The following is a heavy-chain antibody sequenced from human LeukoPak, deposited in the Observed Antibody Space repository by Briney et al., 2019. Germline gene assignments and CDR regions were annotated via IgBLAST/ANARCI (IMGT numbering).Heavy chain of an antibody. CDR3: AMLAGTALDY. Sequence: GGSLRLSCVVSGVTVSSDYMSWVRQAPGEGLEWVSILYSGGSTFYADSVKGRFTISRDNSKNTLYLRMNSLTAEDTAVYYCAMLAGTALDYWGQGTLVTVSS. CDR1: GVTVSSDY. CDR2: LYSGGST. V-gene: IGHV3-53*01. J-gene: IGHJ4*02. D-gene: IGHD6-19*01.